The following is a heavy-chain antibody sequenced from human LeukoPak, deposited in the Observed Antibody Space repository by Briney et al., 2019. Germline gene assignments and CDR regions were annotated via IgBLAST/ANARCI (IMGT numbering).Heavy chain of an antibody. CDR3: ARVGGYCSSTSCYGGIDP. CDR2: IYYSGST. D-gene: IGHD2-2*01. CDR1: GGSISIYY. J-gene: IGHJ5*02. Sequence: SETLSLTCTVSGGSISIYYWSWIRQPPGKGLECIGYIYYSGSTNYNPSLKSRVTISVDTSKNQFSLKLSSATAADTAAYYCARVGGYCSSTSCYGGIDPWGQGTLVTVSS. V-gene: IGHV4-59*01.